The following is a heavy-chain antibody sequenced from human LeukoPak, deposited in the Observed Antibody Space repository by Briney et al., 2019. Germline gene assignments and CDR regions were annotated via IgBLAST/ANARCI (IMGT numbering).Heavy chain of an antibody. CDR3: ARELIVVVPAAVHYYGMDV. J-gene: IGHJ6*02. CDR1: GFTFSSYG. D-gene: IGHD2-2*01. V-gene: IGHV3-33*01. Sequence: GGSLRLSCAASGFTFSSYGMHWVRQAPGKGLEWVAVIWYDGSNKYYADSVKGRFTISRDNSKNTLYLQMNSLRAEDTAVYYCARELIVVVPAAVHYYGMDVWGQGTTVTVSS. CDR2: IWYDGSNK.